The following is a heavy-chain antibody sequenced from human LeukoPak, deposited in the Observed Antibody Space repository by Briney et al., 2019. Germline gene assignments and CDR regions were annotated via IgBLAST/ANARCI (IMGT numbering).Heavy chain of an antibody. J-gene: IGHJ5*02. CDR1: GFTFSGFW. CDR2: ISSDGSST. D-gene: IGHD3-22*01. Sequence: PGGSLRLSCAASGFTFSGFWMRWVRQAPGKGLVWVSRISSDGSSTSYADSVKGRSTISRDNAENTLYLQMSSLRAEDTAVYYCARVVSGYTDSWFDPWGQGTLVTVSS. V-gene: IGHV3-74*01. CDR3: ARVVSGYTDSWFDP.